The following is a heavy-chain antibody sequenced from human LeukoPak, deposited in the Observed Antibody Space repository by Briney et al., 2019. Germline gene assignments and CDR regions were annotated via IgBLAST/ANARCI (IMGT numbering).Heavy chain of an antibody. J-gene: IGHJ4*02. V-gene: IGHV4-59*08. CDR2: MYYSGSS. D-gene: IGHD3-22*01. Sequence: SETLSLTCTLSGVSISSYYCSWIRQPPGKGLEWIGYMYYSGSSNYNPSLKSRVTMSVDTSKNQFSLKLSSVTAADTAVYYCARLANYYDSSGYTFDYWGQGTLVTVSS. CDR3: ARLANYYDSSGYTFDY. CDR1: GVSISSYY.